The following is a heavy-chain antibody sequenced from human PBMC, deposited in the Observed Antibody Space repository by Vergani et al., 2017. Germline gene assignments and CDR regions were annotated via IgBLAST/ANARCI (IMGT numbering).Heavy chain of an antibody. CDR1: GFTFGSYS. V-gene: IGHV3-48*01. CDR2: ISSSSSTI. J-gene: IGHJ4*01. CDR3: ARPQSPMIVVPGAFDI. Sequence: EVQLVESGGGLVQPGGSLRLSCAASGFTFGSYSMNWVRQAPGKGLEWVSYISSSSSTIYYADSVKGRFTISRDNAKNSLYLQMNSLRAEDTAVYYCARPQSPMIVVPGAFDIWGQGTLVTVSS. D-gene: IGHD3-22*01.